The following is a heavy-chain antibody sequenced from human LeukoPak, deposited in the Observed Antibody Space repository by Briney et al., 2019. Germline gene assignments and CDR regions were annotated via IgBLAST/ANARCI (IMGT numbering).Heavy chain of an antibody. CDR3: ARLYSSGLGNY. D-gene: IGHD6-19*01. Sequence: SETLSLTCTVSGGSISSSSYYWGWIRQPPRKGLEWIGSIYYSGSTYYNPSLKSRVTISVDTSKNQFSLKLSSVTAADTAVYYCARLYSSGLGNYWGQGTLVTVSS. J-gene: IGHJ4*02. CDR1: GGSISSSSYY. CDR2: IYYSGST. V-gene: IGHV4-39*01.